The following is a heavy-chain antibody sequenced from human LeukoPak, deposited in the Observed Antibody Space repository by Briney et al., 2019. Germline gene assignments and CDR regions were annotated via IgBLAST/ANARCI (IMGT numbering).Heavy chain of an antibody. CDR2: INPNNGGT. Sequence: ASVKVSCKASGYTFSGYYIHWVRQAPGQGLEWMGRINPNNGGTNYAQKFQGRVTMTRDMSMSTVYMELSRLRSDDTAVYYCAGEDNSSGYRPFDIWGQGTMVTVPS. J-gene: IGHJ3*02. CDR3: AGEDNSSGYRPFDI. V-gene: IGHV1-2*06. CDR1: GYTFSGYY. D-gene: IGHD3-22*01.